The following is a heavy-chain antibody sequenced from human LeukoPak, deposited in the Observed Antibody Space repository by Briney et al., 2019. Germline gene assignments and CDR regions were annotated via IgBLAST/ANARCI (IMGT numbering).Heavy chain of an antibody. D-gene: IGHD3-10*01. V-gene: IGHV1-8*01. CDR2: MNPNSGNT. CDR3: ARSGRYYGSGRNWFDP. Sequence: ASVKVSCKASGYTFTSYDINWVRQATGQGLEWMGWMNPNSGNTDYAQKFQGRVTMTRNTSISTAYMELSSLRSEDTAVYYCARSGRYYGSGRNWFDPWGQGTLVTVSS. J-gene: IGHJ5*02. CDR1: GYTFTSYD.